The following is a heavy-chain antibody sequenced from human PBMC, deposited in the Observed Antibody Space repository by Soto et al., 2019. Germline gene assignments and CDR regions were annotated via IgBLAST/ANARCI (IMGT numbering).Heavy chain of an antibody. V-gene: IGHV1-8*01. Sequence: ASGKVSCKASGYTFTSYDMNWMRQATVQGLEWMGWMNPNSGNTGYAQKFQGRVTMTRNTSISTAYMELSSLRSEDTAVYYCARGEKVLRFLEWLSRPYYFDYWGQGTLVTVSS. CDR3: ARGEKVLRFLEWLSRPYYFDY. J-gene: IGHJ4*02. D-gene: IGHD3-3*01. CDR2: MNPNSGNT. CDR1: GYTFTSYD.